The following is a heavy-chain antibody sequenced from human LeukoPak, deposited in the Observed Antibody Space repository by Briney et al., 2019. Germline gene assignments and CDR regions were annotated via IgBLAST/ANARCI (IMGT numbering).Heavy chain of an antibody. CDR3: SRGPPEHPQGY. CDR1: GYTFTSYD. J-gene: IGHJ4*02. CDR2: MKPNSGNT. D-gene: IGHD1-14*01. Sequence: GASAKVSCKASGYTFTSYDIYWVRQATGQGLGWMGLMKPNSGNTGYAQKFQSRVTMTRDTSISTAYMELSSLRSEDTAVYYCSRGPPEHPQGYWRQGTLVSVSS. V-gene: IGHV1-8*01.